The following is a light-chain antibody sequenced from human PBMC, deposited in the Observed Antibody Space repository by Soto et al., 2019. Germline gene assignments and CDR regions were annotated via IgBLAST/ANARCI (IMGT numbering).Light chain of an antibody. CDR3: SSHGGNNNPYV. Sequence: QSVLTQPPSVSGAPGQRVTISCTGSSSNIGAGYDVHWYQQLPGTAPKLLIYANSNRPSGVPDRFSGSKSGTSASLAITGLQAEDEADYYCSSHGGNNNPYVFGTGTKLTVL. V-gene: IGLV1-40*01. J-gene: IGLJ1*01. CDR2: ANS. CDR1: SSNIGAGYD.